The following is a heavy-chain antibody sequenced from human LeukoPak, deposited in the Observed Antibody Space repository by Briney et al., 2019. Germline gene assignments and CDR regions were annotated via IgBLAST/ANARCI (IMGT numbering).Heavy chain of an antibody. D-gene: IGHD2-15*01. CDR3: ARRGYCSGGSCYSEVGDAFDI. V-gene: IGHV4-39*01. CDR2: IYYSGST. J-gene: IGHJ3*02. CDR1: GCSISSSSYY. Sequence: SETLSLTCTVSGCSISSSSYYWGWIRQPPGKGLEWIGSIYYSGSTYYNPSLKSRVTISVDTSKNQFSLKLSSVTAADTAVYYCARRGYCSGGSCYSEVGDAFDIWGQGTMVTVSS.